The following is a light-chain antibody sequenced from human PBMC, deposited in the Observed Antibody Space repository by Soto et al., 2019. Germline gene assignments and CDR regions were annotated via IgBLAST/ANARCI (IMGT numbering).Light chain of an antibody. CDR1: QSVARD. V-gene: IGKV3-20*01. CDR2: RAS. J-gene: IGKJ2*01. Sequence: EIVLTQSPGTLSLSPGETATLSCRASQSVARDLTWYQQKPGQAPRLLISRASTGATGIPDRFSGSGSGTDFTLTTNRLEPEASAVYYCQQHTISIYTFGQGTKLEIK. CDR3: QQHTISIYT.